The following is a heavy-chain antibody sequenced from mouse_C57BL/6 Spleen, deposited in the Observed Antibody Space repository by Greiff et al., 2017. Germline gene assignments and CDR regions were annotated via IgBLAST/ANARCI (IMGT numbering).Heavy chain of an antibody. J-gene: IGHJ3*01. Sequence: VQVVESGPGLVAPSQSLSITCTVSGFSLTSYGVDWVRQSPGKGLEWLGVIWGVGSTNYNSALKSRLSISKDNSKSQVFLKMNSLQTDDTAMYYCAIVSSRFAYWGQGTLVTVSA. CDR3: AIVSSRFAY. CDR2: IWGVGST. CDR1: GFSLTSYG. V-gene: IGHV2-6*01.